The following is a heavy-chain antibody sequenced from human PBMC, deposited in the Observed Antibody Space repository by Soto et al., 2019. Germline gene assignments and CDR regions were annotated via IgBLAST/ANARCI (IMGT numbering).Heavy chain of an antibody. CDR3: GKDKESSGYYAHYSIDV. J-gene: IGHJ6*02. CDR2: ISYDGSNR. D-gene: IGHD3-22*01. CDR1: GFTFSNYG. V-gene: IGHV3-30*18. Sequence: GGSLRLSCAASGFTFSNYGMHWVRQAPGKGLECVAVISYDGSNRYYEDSVKGRFTISRDNSRNTLYLQMNSLRADDTAVYYCGKDKESSGYYAHYSIDVWGQGAMVTVSS.